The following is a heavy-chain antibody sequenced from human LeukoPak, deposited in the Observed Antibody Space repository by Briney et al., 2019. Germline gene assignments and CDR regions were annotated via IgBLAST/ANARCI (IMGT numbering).Heavy chain of an antibody. CDR2: FYSGGNT. J-gene: IGHJ3*01. CDR3: ARHRAYGFDF. Sequence: GGSLRLSCAASGFTVSSYSMSWVRQAPGKGLEWVSIFYSGGNTYSADSVKGRFTISRDNSRNTLDLQMNSLRAEDTAVYHCARHRAYGFDFWGQGTLVTVSS. CDR1: GFTVSSYS. V-gene: IGHV3-53*01.